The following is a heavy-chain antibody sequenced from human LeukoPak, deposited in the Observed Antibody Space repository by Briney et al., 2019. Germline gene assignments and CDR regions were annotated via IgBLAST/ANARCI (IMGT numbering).Heavy chain of an antibody. CDR1: GFTFTSYA. D-gene: IGHD4-17*01. CDR3: ARGRHPVHRETDY. Sequence: PGGSLRLSCAASGFTFTSYAMHWVRQAPGKGLEWVAVISYDGSNKYYADSVKGRFTISRDNSKNTLYLQMNSLRAEDTAMYYCARGRHPVHRETDYWGQGTLVTVSP. V-gene: IGHV3-30*04. CDR2: ISYDGSNK. J-gene: IGHJ4*02.